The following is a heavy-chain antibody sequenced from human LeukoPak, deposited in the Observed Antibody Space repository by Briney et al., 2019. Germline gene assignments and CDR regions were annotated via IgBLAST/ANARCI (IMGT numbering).Heavy chain of an antibody. J-gene: IGHJ3*01. CDR3: ARDLNLPGVFQL. V-gene: IGHV3-33*01. Sequence: GGSLRLSCAASGFTFSSYGMHWVRQAPGKGLEWVAVVWYDGNNKYYADSVKGRFTISRDNSKNTLNLLMDSLIVQDTAVYYCARDLNLPGVFQLWGQRTMVSVSS. CDR1: GFTFSSYG. D-gene: IGHD1-1*01. CDR2: VWYDGNNK.